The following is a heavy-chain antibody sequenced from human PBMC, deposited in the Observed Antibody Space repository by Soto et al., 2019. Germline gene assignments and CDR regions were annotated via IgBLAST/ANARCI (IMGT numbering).Heavy chain of an antibody. D-gene: IGHD3-10*01. CDR1: GGSFSGYS. CDR2: INHSGST. J-gene: IGHJ4*02. CDR3: AGYGSGSFSEY. Sequence: QVQLQQWGAGLLKPSETLSLTCAVYGGSFSGYSWSWIRQPPGKGLEWIGEINHSGSTNYSPSLKSRVTISVDTSKNQFSLKLSSVTAADTAVYYCAGYGSGSFSEYWGQGTLVTVSS. V-gene: IGHV4-34*01.